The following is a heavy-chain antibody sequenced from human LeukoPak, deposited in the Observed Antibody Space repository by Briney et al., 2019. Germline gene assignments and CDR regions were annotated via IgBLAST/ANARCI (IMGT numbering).Heavy chain of an antibody. CDR3: ARTEVLRDYDYVWGSYRSPHFDY. CDR2: IYYSGST. V-gene: IGHV4-61*08. CDR1: LASISSGGYY. Sequence: SETLSLTCTVSLASISSGGYYWSWIRQLPGKGLEWIGYIYYSGSTNYNPSLKSRVTISVDTSKNQFSLKLSSVTAADTAVYYCARTEVLRDYDYVWGSYRSPHFDYWGQGTLVTVSS. J-gene: IGHJ4*02. D-gene: IGHD3-16*02.